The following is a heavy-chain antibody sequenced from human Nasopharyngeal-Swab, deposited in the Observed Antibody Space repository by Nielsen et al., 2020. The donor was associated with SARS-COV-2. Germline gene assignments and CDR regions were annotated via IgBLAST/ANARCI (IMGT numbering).Heavy chain of an antibody. Sequence: VRQAPGKGLEWVSVIYRGGSTYYADSVKGRFTISRDNSKKTLYLQMNSLRAEDTAVYYCARDGSYSSGYFGYWGQGTLVTVSS. CDR2: IYRGGST. D-gene: IGHD6-19*01. V-gene: IGHV3-53*01. J-gene: IGHJ4*02. CDR3: ARDGSYSSGYFGY.